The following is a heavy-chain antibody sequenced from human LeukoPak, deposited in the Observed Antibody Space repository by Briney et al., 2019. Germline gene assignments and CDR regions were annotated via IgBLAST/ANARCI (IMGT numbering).Heavy chain of an antibody. CDR1: GFTFSSYS. V-gene: IGHV3-21*01. CDR2: ISSSSSYI. J-gene: IGHJ6*02. D-gene: IGHD3-22*01. CDR3: ARDVPKEYYYDSSGYFLERMDV. Sequence: GGSLRLSCAASGFTFSSYSMNWVRQAPGKGLEWVSSISSSSSYIYYADSVKGRFTISRDNAKNSLYLQMNSLRAEDTAVYYCARDVPKEYYYDSSGYFLERMDVWGQGTTVTVSS.